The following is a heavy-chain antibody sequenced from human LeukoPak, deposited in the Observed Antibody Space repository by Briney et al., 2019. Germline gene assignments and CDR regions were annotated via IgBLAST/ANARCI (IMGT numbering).Heavy chain of an antibody. Sequence: PLASVKVSCKASGGTFSSYAISWVRQAPGQGLEWMGGIIPIFGTANYAQKFQGRVTITADESTSTAYMELSSLRSEDTAVYYCARRAEMATIFDYWGQGTLVTVSS. CDR1: GGTFSSYA. J-gene: IGHJ4*02. V-gene: IGHV1-69*01. D-gene: IGHD5-24*01. CDR2: IIPIFGTA. CDR3: ARRAEMATIFDY.